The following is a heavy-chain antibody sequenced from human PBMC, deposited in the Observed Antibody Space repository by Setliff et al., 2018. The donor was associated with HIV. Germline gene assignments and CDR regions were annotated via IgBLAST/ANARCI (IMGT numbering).Heavy chain of an antibody. CDR3: AKDFAPTPYYVILTGYRNLDPLFDY. CDR2: ISGSGGST. J-gene: IGHJ4*02. D-gene: IGHD3-9*01. CDR1: GFTFSSYA. V-gene: IGHV3-23*01. Sequence: GGSLRLSCAASGFTFSSYAMSWVRQAPGKGLEWVSAISGSGGSTYYADSVKSRFTISRDNSKNTLYLQMNSLRAEDTDVYYCAKDFAPTPYYVILTGYRNLDPLFDYCGQGTLVTVSS.